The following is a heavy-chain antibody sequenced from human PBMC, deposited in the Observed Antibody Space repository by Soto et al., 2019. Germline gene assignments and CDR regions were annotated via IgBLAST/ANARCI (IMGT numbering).Heavy chain of an antibody. Sequence: EVQLVESGGGLVKPGGSLRLSCAASGFTFSAYTMNWVRQAPGKGLEWVSSLDPSSTYIYYADSVKGRFTLSRDNAKNSLFLRLNSLRADDTALYYCVRGSYGDYDYWGQETLVTVSS. J-gene: IGHJ4*02. V-gene: IGHV3-21*02. CDR2: LDPSSTYI. D-gene: IGHD4-17*01. CDR3: VRGSYGDYDY. CDR1: GFTFSAYT.